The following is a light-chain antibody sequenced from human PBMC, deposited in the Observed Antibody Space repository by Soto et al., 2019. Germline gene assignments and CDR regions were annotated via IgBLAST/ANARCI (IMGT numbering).Light chain of an antibody. J-gene: IGKJ1*01. CDR2: GAS. Sequence: ELVLTQSPGTLSLSPGERATLSCRASQSVSSSYLAWYQQKPGQAPRLLIYGASSRATGIPDRFSGSGSGTDFTLSINGLDPEDLAVYYCQQYGTVSWTFGQGTKVDIK. CDR1: QSVSSSY. V-gene: IGKV3-20*01. CDR3: QQYGTVSWT.